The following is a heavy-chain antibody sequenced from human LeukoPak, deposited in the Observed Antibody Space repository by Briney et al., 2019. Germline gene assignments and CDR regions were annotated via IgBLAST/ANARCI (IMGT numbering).Heavy chain of an antibody. CDR1: GFTFSHAW. D-gene: IGHD3/OR15-3a*01. CDR2: IKSKTDGETT. Sequence: GESLRLSCAASGFTFSHAWMNWVRQAPGKGLEWVALIKSKTDGETTDYAAPVKGRFTISRDDSRNTLYLQLNSLKTEDTAMYYCTTLTVNDFHGDYWGQGALVTVSA. V-gene: IGHV3-15*01. J-gene: IGHJ4*02. CDR3: TTLTVNDFHGDY.